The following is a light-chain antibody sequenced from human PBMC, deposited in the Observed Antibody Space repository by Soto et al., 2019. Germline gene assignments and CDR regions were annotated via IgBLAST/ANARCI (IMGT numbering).Light chain of an antibody. J-gene: IGKJ1*01. CDR3: QQYGSSPTT. V-gene: IGKV3-20*01. CDR1: QSVSSY. CDR2: GAS. Sequence: EIVITQSPDTMSLSPGERATLSCRASQSVSSYLAWYQQKPGQAPRLLIYGASSRATGIPDRFSGSGSGTDFTLTISRLEPEDFAVYYCQQYGSSPTTFGQGTKVDI.